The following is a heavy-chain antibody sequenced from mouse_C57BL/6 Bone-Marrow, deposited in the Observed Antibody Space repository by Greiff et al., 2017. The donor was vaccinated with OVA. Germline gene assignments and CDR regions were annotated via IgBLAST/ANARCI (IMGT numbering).Heavy chain of an antibody. V-gene: IGHV14-4*01. CDR1: GFNIKDDY. CDR2: IDPENGDT. Sequence: EVQLQQSGAELVRPGASVKLSCTASGFNIKDDYMHWVKQRPEQGLEWIGWIDPENGDTEYASKFQGKATITADTSSNTAYLQPSSLTSEDTAVYYCSPTTAYYWGQGTTLTVSS. D-gene: IGHD1-2*01. CDR3: SPTTAYY. J-gene: IGHJ2*01.